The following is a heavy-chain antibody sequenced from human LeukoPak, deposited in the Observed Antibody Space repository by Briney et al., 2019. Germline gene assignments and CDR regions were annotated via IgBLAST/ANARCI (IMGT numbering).Heavy chain of an antibody. CDR2: ITPILGTA. Sequence: ASVKVSCKASGGTFSTYAISWVRQAPGQGLEWMGGITPILGTANYAQKFQGRVTINADQSTSTAYMELSSLRSEDTAVYYCARRVLRYFDWTRGDYYYYMDVWGKGTTVTVSS. CDR1: GGTFSTYA. V-gene: IGHV1-69*01. D-gene: IGHD3-9*01. CDR3: ARRVLRYFDWTRGDYYYYMDV. J-gene: IGHJ6*03.